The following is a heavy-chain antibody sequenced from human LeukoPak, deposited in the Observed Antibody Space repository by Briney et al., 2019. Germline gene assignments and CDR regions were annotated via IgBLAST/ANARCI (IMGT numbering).Heavy chain of an antibody. CDR3: ARETILAVAGDF. D-gene: IGHD6-19*01. V-gene: IGHV3-48*01. CDR2: ISSTSITM. CDR1: GFTFNRNN. Sequence: QSGGSLRLSCAASGFTFNRNNMNWVRQAPGKGLEWVSYISSTSITMYYADSVKGRFTISRDNAKNSLYPQMNSLRADDTAVYYCARETILAVAGDFWGQGTLVTVSS. J-gene: IGHJ4*02.